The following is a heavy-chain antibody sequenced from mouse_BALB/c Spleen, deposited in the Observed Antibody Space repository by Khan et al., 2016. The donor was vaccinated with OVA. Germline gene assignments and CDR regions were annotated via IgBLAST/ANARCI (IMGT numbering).Heavy chain of an antibody. CDR1: GYAFTNYW. J-gene: IGHJ3*01. Sequence: QVQLQQSGAELVRPGTSVKVSCRASGYAFTNYWIEWVKQRPGQGLEWIGVINPGSGGANYNEKFKDKASLTADKSSSTAYMQLSSLTSDDSAVSFCARELGRRGFAYWGQGTLVTVSA. CDR2: INPGSGGA. CDR3: ARELGRRGFAY. D-gene: IGHD4-1*01. V-gene: IGHV1-54*01.